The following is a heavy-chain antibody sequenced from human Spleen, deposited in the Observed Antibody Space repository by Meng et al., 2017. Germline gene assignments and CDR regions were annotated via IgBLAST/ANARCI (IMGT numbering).Heavy chain of an antibody. V-gene: IGHV4-34*01. CDR2: INHSGST. CDR1: GGSVSDYY. CDR3: ARGPTTMAHDFDY. J-gene: IGHJ4*02. D-gene: IGHD4-11*01. Sequence: VQLERWGSGLLKPSETLSFTCVVPGGSVSDYYWSWIRQPPGKGLEWIGEINHSGSTNYNPSLESRATISVDTSQNNLSLKLSSVTAADSAVYYCARGPTTMAHDFDYWGQGTLVTVSS.